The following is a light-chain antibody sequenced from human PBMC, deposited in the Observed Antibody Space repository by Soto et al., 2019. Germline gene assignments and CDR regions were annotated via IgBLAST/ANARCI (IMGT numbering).Light chain of an antibody. CDR2: EVN. J-gene: IGLJ2*01. CDR3: CSYAGSSTHVV. V-gene: IGLV2-23*02. Sequence: QSVLTQPASVSGSPGQSTTISCIGTSNDVGNYNLVSWYQQHPGKAPKLVIYEVNKRPSGVSNRFSGSKSDNTASLTISGLQAEDEADYYCCSYAGSSTHVVFGGGTQLTVL. CDR1: SNDVGNYNL.